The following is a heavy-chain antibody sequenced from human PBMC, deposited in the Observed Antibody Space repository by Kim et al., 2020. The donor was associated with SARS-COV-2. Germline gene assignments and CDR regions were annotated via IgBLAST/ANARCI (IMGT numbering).Heavy chain of an antibody. V-gene: IGHV3-43*01. J-gene: IGHJ6*02. D-gene: IGHD6-19*01. Sequence: VKGRFTISRDKSKNSLYLQMNSLRTEDNALYYCAKEAVAGYYYYYGMDVWGQGTTVTVSS. CDR3: AKEAVAGYYYYYGMDV.